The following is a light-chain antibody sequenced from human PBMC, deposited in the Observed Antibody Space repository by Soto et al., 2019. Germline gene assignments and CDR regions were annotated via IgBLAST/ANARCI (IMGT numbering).Light chain of an antibody. CDR2: GAS. Sequence: EIVMTQSPATLSVSPGERATLSCRASQSVSSNLAWYQQKPGQAPRLLIYGASTRATGIPARFSGSGSGTEFTLTISSLQSEDFAVYYCQQYNSWPAFTFGTGTKVDIK. V-gene: IGKV3-15*01. J-gene: IGKJ3*01. CDR1: QSVSSN. CDR3: QQYNSWPAFT.